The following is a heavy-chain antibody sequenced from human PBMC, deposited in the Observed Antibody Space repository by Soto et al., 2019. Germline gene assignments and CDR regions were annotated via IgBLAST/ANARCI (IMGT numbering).Heavy chain of an antibody. J-gene: IGHJ5*02. CDR2: INAANGDT. CDR1: WYTLPSFG. Sequence: APVKVSCKGSWYTLPSFGIPLVGPAPRQRLEWMGWINAANGDTKYSPKFQGRVTITRDTSASTAYMELSSLRSEDTAVYYCVRRHVSATGIDWFDPWGQETLVTVSS. D-gene: IGHD6-13*01. CDR3: VRRHVSATGIDWFDP. V-gene: IGHV1-3*01.